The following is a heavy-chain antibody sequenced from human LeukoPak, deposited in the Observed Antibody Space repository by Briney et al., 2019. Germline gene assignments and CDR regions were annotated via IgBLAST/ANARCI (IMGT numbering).Heavy chain of an antibody. J-gene: IGHJ3*02. V-gene: IGHV3-23*01. CDR3: ALYSEMRDAFDI. Sequence: GGSLRLSCVPSGITFSNSALSWVRQAPGKGLEWVSTITKSGDQTYYADSVKGRFTISRDNSKNTLYLQMNSLRAEDTAVYYCALYSEMRDAFDIWGQGTMVTVPS. CDR2: ITKSGDQT. CDR1: GITFSNSA. D-gene: IGHD5-12*01.